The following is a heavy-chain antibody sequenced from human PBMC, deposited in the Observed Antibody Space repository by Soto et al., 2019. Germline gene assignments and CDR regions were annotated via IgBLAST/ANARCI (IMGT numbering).Heavy chain of an antibody. CDR3: ASRSSSWWGSDYYYYYGMDV. J-gene: IGHJ6*02. D-gene: IGHD6-13*01. V-gene: IGHV4-4*02. CDR1: GGSISSINW. Sequence: SETLSLTCAVSGGSISSINWWSWVRQPPGKGLEWIGEIYHSGSTNYNPSLKSRVTISVDKSKNQFSLKLSSVTAADTAVYYCASRSSSWWGSDYYYYYGMDVWGQGTTVTVSS. CDR2: IYHSGST.